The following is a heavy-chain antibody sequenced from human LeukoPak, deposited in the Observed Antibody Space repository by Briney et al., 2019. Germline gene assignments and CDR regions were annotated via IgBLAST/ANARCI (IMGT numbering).Heavy chain of an antibody. CDR2: IYTSGST. J-gene: IGHJ2*01. D-gene: IGHD3-22*01. CDR3: ARGSRYYYDSSGYYSPRYFDL. V-gene: IGHV4-4*07. CDR1: GGSISSYY. Sequence: SETLSLTCTVSGGSISSYYWSWIRQPAGKGLEWIERIYTSGSTNYNPSLKSRVTMSVDTSKNQFSLKLSSVTAADTAVYCCARGSRYYYDSSGYYSPRYFDLWGRGTLVTVSS.